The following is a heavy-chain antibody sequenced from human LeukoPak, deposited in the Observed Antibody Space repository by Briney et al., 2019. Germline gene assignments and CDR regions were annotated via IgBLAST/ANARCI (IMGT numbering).Heavy chain of an antibody. D-gene: IGHD3-22*01. CDR2: ISWNSGSI. CDR1: GFIFNNYA. Sequence: GGSLRLSCAGSGFIFNNYAMHWVRQPPGKGLEWVSGISWNSGSIDYADSVKGRFTISRDNAENTLYLQMNSLRVEDTAVYYCIRSAFHAGSGNYYDYWGQGTLVTVSS. V-gene: IGHV3-9*01. J-gene: IGHJ4*02. CDR3: IRSAFHAGSGNYYDY.